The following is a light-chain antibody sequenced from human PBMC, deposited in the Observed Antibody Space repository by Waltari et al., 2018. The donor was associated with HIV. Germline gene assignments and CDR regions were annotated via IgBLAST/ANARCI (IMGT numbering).Light chain of an antibody. CDR1: SSDVGSYNL. Sequence: QSALTQPASVSGSPGQSITISCTGTSSDVGSYNLFSWYQQHPGKAPKLMIYEVSKRASGVSNRFTGSKSGNTASLTISGLQAEDEADYYCCSYAGSSTLWVFGGGTKLTVL. CDR2: EVS. CDR3: CSYAGSSTLWV. V-gene: IGLV2-23*02. J-gene: IGLJ3*02.